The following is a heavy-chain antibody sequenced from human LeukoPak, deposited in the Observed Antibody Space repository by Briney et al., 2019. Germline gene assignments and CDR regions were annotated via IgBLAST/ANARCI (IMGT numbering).Heavy chain of an antibody. CDR2: ISGGHGTI. D-gene: IGHD5-18*01. CDR3: ARANGFTYGYSDY. Sequence: GGSLRLSCAASGFTFSSYAMSWVRQAPGKGLEWVSVISGGHGTIYYADSVKGRFTISRDNSKNTLYLQMNSLRAGDTAVYYCARANGFTYGYSDYWGQGTLVTVSS. CDR1: GFTFSSYA. J-gene: IGHJ4*02. V-gene: IGHV3-23*01.